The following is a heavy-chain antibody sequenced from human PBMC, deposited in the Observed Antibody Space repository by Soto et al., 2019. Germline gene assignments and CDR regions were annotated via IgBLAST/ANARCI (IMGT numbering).Heavy chain of an antibody. J-gene: IGHJ4*02. D-gene: IGHD2-8*01. CDR2: ITKNGRNK. Sequence: QVQLVESGGGVGQPGGSLRLSCAASGFTFSNYGMHWVRQAPGKGLEWVADITKNGRNKDYADSVKGRLAISRDNSKNTLELQMISLRVEDTAMYYCGRCNGDDCHSPFDYWGQGTLVTVSS. CDR1: GFTFSNYG. V-gene: IGHV3-30*03. CDR3: GRCNGDDCHSPFDY.